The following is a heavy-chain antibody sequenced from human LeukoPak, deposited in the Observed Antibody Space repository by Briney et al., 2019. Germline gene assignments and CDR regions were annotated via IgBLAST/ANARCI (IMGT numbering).Heavy chain of an antibody. CDR1: GYTFTSYY. CDR2: INPSGGST. J-gene: IGHJ6*02. D-gene: IGHD6-19*01. V-gene: IGHV1-46*01. CDR3: ARVYSSGWYRDFGYYYYGMDV. Sequence: ASVKVSCKASGYTFTSYYMHWVQQAPGQGLEWMGIINPSGGSTSYAQKFQGRVTMTRDTSTSTVYMELSSLRSEDTAVYYCARVYSSGWYRDFGYYYYGMDVWGQGTTVTVSS.